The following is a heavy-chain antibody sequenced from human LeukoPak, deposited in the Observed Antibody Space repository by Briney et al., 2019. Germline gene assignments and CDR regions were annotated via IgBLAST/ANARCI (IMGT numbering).Heavy chain of an antibody. CDR3: ARAIAVAGGNDF. Sequence: SETLSLTCAVYGGSFSGYYWSWIRQPPGKGLEWIGEINHSGSTNYNPSLKSRVTISVDTSKNQFSLKLSSVTAADTAVYYCARAIAVAGGNDFWGQGTLVTVSS. CDR1: GGSFSGYY. CDR2: INHSGST. V-gene: IGHV4-34*01. D-gene: IGHD6-19*01. J-gene: IGHJ4*02.